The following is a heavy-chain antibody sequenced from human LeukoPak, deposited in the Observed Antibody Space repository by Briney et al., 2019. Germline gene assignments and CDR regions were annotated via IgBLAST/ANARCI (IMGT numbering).Heavy chain of an antibody. V-gene: IGHV4-39*07. CDR1: GGSISSSSYY. Sequence: SETLSLTCTVSGGSISSSSYYWGWIRQPPGKGLEWIGSIYYSGSTYYNPSLKSRVTISVDTSKNQFSLKLSSVTAADTAVYYCARGLTGPRPNYFDYWGQGTLVTVSS. CDR3: ARGLTGPRPNYFDY. CDR2: IYYSGST. D-gene: IGHD3-16*01. J-gene: IGHJ4*02.